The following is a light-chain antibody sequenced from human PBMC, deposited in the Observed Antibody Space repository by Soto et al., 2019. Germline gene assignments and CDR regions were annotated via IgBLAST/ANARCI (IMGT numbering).Light chain of an antibody. V-gene: IGLV1-44*01. CDR2: SNN. CDR3: AAWDVSLNGALVV. Sequence: QSVLTQPPSASGTPGQRVTISCSGSSSNIGSNTVNWYQQLPGTAPKLLIYSNNQRPSGVPDRFSGSKSGTSASLAISGLQSEDEADYYCAAWDVSLNGALVVFGGGTELTVL. J-gene: IGLJ2*01. CDR1: SSNIGSNT.